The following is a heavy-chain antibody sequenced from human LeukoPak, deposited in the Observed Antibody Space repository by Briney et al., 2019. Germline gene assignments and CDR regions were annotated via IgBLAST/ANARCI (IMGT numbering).Heavy chain of an antibody. D-gene: IGHD2-15*01. CDR2: INVKSGDT. V-gene: IGHV1-2*02. CDR1: GYTFTDYY. Sequence: GESLKVSCRASGYTFTDYYIHWVRQAPGRGLEWMGWINVKSGDTFYAQMFQGRVTLTGDTSINTAYMEMNRLRSDDTAVYYCARDQYCIGGNCFPYFYYWGQGTLVTVSS. J-gene: IGHJ4*02. CDR3: ARDQYCIGGNCFPYFYY.